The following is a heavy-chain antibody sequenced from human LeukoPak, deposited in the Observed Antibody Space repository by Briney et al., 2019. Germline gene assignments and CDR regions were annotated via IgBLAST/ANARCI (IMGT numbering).Heavy chain of an antibody. CDR1: GFTFSNAW. D-gene: IGHD4-17*01. CDR3: AKDLGIPPYGDYSDAFDI. J-gene: IGHJ3*02. V-gene: IGHV3-15*01. Sequence: GGSLRLSCAASGFTFSNAWMSWVRQAPGKGLEWVGRIKSKTDGGTTDYAAPVKGRFTISRDNSKNTLYLQMNSLRAEDTAVYYCAKDLGIPPYGDYSDAFDIWGQGTMVTVSS. CDR2: IKSKTDGGTT.